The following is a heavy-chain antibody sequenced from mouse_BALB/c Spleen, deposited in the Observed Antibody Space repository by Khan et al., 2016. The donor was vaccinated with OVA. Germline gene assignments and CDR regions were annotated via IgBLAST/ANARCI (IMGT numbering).Heavy chain of an antibody. V-gene: IGHV3-2*02. Sequence: EVQLQESGPGLVKPSQSLSLTCTVTGYPITSDYAWNWIRQFPGNKLEWMGYISYSGRTSYNPSLKSRISITRDTSKNQFLLQLNSVTTEDTATYDCARSVTITTVVATDFDYWGQGTTLTVSS. CDR2: ISYSGRT. J-gene: IGHJ2*01. D-gene: IGHD1-1*01. CDR1: GYPITSDYA. CDR3: ARSVTITTVVATDFDY.